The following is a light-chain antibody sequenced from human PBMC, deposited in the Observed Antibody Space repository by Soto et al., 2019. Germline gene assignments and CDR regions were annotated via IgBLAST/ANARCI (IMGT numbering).Light chain of an antibody. Sequence: DIQVTQSPSFLSASVGDSFTITWRASQNIASSVNWYQQKPGEAPKLLIYVASSLQSGVPSRFSGSGSGTDFTFTISSLQPEDFATYYCQQSYSQWTFGQGTKVDI. CDR2: VAS. CDR3: QQSYSQWT. V-gene: IGKV1-39*01. J-gene: IGKJ1*01. CDR1: QNIASS.